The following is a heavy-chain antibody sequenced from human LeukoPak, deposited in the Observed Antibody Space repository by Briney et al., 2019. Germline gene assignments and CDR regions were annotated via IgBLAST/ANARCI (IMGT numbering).Heavy chain of an antibody. Sequence: EPGGSLRLSCAASGFTVSNNYMSWVRQAPGKGLEWVSVIYSDVSTYYTDSVKGRFTISRDNSKNTVFLQMNSLRAEDTAVYYCARDRSAVARAYDIWGQGTMVTVSS. CDR2: IYSDVST. J-gene: IGHJ3*02. V-gene: IGHV3-53*01. CDR3: ARDRSAVARAYDI. D-gene: IGHD6-19*01. CDR1: GFTVSNNY.